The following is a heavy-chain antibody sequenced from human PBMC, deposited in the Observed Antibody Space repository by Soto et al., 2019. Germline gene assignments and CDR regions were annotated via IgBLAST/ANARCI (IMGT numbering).Heavy chain of an antibody. CDR2: ISSSSSTI. J-gene: IGHJ4*02. CDR3: AIEWLDYSPVTPNY. Sequence: GGYLRLSCAASGFTFSSYSKNWVRQAPEKRVVWVSYISSSSSTIYYADSVKGRFTISRDNAKNSLYLQMNSLRDEDTAVYYCAIEWLDYSPVTPNYWGQGTLDTVSS. V-gene: IGHV3-48*02. D-gene: IGHD2-21*02. CDR1: GFTFSSYS.